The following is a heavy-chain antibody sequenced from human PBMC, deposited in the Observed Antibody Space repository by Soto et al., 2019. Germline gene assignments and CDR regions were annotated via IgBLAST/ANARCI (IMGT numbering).Heavy chain of an antibody. V-gene: IGHV1-69*13. CDR1: GGTFSSYA. Sequence: ASVKVSCKASGGTFSSYAISWVRQAPGQGLEWMGGIIPIFGTANYAQKFQGRVTITADESTSTAYMELRSLRSEDTAVYYCASGSSGYYYLNWGQGTLGTVSS. D-gene: IGHD3-22*01. J-gene: IGHJ4*02. CDR2: IIPIFGTA. CDR3: ASGSSGYYYLN.